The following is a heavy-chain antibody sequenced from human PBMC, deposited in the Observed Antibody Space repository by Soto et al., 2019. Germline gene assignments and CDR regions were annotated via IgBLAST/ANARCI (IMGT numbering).Heavy chain of an antibody. CDR2: LYPGGGT. D-gene: IGHD6-13*01. CDR1: GFTVSDNY. J-gene: IGHJ5*02. Sequence: PGGSLRLSCAASGFTVSDNYMTWVRQVPGKGLECVSLLYPGGGTYYADSVKGRFSISRDNSKNTLYLQMSSLRVEDTAVYYCARHPERIAQIGWFDPWGQGTLVTVSS. CDR3: ARHPERIAQIGWFDP. V-gene: IGHV3-66*04.